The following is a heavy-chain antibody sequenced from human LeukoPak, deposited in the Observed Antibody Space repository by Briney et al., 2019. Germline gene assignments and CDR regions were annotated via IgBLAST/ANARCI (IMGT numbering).Heavy chain of an antibody. Sequence: ASVKVSCKASGYTFTGYYMHWVRQAPGQGLEWMRWINPNSGGTNYAQKFQGRVTMTRDTSISTAYMELSRLRSDDTAVYYCARTRVTTVTTIDYWGQGTLVTVSS. V-gene: IGHV1-2*02. J-gene: IGHJ4*02. D-gene: IGHD4-17*01. CDR1: GYTFTGYY. CDR2: INPNSGGT. CDR3: ARTRVTTVTTIDY.